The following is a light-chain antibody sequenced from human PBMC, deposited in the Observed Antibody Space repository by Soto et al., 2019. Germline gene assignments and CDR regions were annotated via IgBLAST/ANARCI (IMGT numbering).Light chain of an antibody. J-gene: IGLJ2*01. CDR1: SGHSSYA. Sequence: QPVLTQSPSASASLGASVKLTCTLSSGHSSYAIAWHQQRPEKGPRYLMKLNSDGSHSKGDGIPDRLSGSSSGAERYLTIARRQSEDEADYYCQPWGTGIQVFGGGTKLTVL. V-gene: IGLV4-69*01. CDR2: LNSDGSH. CDR3: QPWGTGIQV.